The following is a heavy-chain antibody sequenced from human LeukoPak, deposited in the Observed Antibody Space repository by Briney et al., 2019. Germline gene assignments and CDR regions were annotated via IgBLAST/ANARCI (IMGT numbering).Heavy chain of an antibody. CDR3: ARTRLYFDY. J-gene: IGHJ4*02. D-gene: IGHD4-11*01. V-gene: IGHV3-30-3*01. Sequence: GGSLRLSCAASGFTFSSYAMHWVRQAPGKGLEWVAVISYDGSNRYYAGSVKGRFTISRDNPKNTLYLQMNSLRAEDTAVYYCARTRLYFDYWGQGTLVTVSS. CDR2: ISYDGSNR. CDR1: GFTFSSYA.